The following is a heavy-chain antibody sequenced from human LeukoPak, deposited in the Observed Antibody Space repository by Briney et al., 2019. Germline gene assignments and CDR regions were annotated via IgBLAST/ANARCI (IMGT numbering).Heavy chain of an antibody. J-gene: IGHJ4*02. Sequence: PGGSLRLSCVASGFTFTNYWMNWVRQAPGKGLEWVASIKQDGSQKSYVDSVKGRFTISRDNAKNSLSLQMDSLRAEDTAVYYCARDRPTRVATIEYWGQGTLVTVSS. D-gene: IGHD5-12*01. CDR2: IKQDGSQK. CDR3: ARDRPTRVATIEY. V-gene: IGHV3-7*01. CDR1: GFTFTNYW.